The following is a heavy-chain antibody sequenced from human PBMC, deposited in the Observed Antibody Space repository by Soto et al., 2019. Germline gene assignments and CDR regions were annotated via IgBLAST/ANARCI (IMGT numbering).Heavy chain of an antibody. J-gene: IGHJ6*02. CDR1: GFSLSISGVG. D-gene: IGHD6-13*01. Sequence: QITLKESGPPLVKPTQTLTLTCTFSGFSLSISGVGVGWVRQSPGKALEWLAVIFWDDDKRYSPSLENRLTITKDTSMDPVVLTTTNMDPVDTGTYYCVHTVAAAGPSFYYYYYGLDVWGHGTTVTVSS. CDR3: VHTVAAAGPSFYYYYYGLDV. CDR2: IFWDDDK. V-gene: IGHV2-5*02.